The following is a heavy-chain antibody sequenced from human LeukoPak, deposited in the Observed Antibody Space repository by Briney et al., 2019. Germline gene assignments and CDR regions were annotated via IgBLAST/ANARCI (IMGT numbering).Heavy chain of an antibody. CDR1: GYSITSGFS. J-gene: IGHJ5*02. CDR3: AREGAVPGIDP. V-gene: IGHV4-38-2*02. Sequence: PSETLSLTCAVSGYSITSGFSWGWIRQPPGKGLEWIGTISHNGTTDYKSTLESRLPISMDTSKNLFSLRLTSVTAADTAVYYCAREGAVPGIDPWGQGTLVTVSS. D-gene: IGHD3-16*01. CDR2: ISHNGTT.